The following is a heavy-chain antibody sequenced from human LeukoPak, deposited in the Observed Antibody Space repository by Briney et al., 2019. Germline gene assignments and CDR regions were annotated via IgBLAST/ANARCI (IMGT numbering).Heavy chain of an antibody. J-gene: IGHJ4*02. CDR2: ISSSSNII. D-gene: IGHD3-10*01. V-gene: IGHV3-48*02. CDR1: GFTFSNYF. CDR3: AREGFYGSGRGADFDY. Sequence: PGGSLRLSCAASGFTFSNYFMNWVRQAPGKGLEWVSYISSSSNIIYYADSVEGRFIISRDNAKNSLFLQMNSLRDEDTAVYYCAREGFYGSGRGADFDYWGQGTLVTVSS.